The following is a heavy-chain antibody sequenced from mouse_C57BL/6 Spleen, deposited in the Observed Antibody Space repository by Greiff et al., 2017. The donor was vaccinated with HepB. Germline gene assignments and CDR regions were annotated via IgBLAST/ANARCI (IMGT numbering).Heavy chain of an antibody. CDR3: ARWGYYDLYYAMDY. Sequence: QVQLQQPGAELVKPGASVKMSCKASGYTFTSYWITWVKQRPGQGLEWIGDIYPGSGSTNYNEKFKSKATLTVDTSSSTAYMQLSSLTSEDSAVYYCARWGYYDLYYAMDYWGQGTSVTVSS. V-gene: IGHV1-55*01. CDR2: IYPGSGST. CDR1: GYTFTSYW. J-gene: IGHJ4*01. D-gene: IGHD2-4*01.